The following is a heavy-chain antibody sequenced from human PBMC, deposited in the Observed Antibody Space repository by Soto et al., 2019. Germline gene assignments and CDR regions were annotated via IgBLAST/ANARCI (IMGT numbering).Heavy chain of an antibody. CDR2: ITKTGRST. CDR1: GFSFSNYG. CDR3: ARGSQGHYDLHYGVDV. V-gene: IGHV3-23*01. D-gene: IGHD3-3*01. Sequence: EVQLLESGGGLVQPGGSLRLSCATSGFSFSNYGMNWVRQAPGKGLEWVSGITKTGRSTFMADSVRGRFTISRDNLKNIMYLQMNSLRAEDAAVYYCARGSQGHYDLHYGVDVWGQGTTVTVSS. J-gene: IGHJ6*02.